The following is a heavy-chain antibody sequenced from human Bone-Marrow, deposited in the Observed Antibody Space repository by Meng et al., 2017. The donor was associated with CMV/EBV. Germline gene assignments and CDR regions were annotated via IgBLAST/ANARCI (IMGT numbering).Heavy chain of an antibody. CDR1: GFTFSSYE. CDR2: ISSSGSTI. D-gene: IGHD4-23*01. V-gene: IGHV3-48*03. Sequence: GGSLRLSCAASGFTFSSYEMTWVRQAPGKGLEWVSYISSSGSTIYYADSVKGRFTISRDNAKNSLYLQMNSLRAEDTAVYYCARMRALRWSTRCYFDYWGQGTMVTVSS. J-gene: IGHJ4*02. CDR3: ARMRALRWSTRCYFDY.